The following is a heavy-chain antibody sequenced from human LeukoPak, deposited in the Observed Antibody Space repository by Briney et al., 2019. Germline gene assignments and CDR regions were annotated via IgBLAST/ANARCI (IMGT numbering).Heavy chain of an antibody. CDR2: ISSSGSTI. D-gene: IGHD3-10*01. Sequence: PEGSLRLSCAASGFTFSSYEMNWVRQAPGKGLEWVSYISSSGSTIYYADSVKGRFTISRDNAKNSLYLQMNSLRAEDTAAYYCARDAVRGDELLNWFDPWGQGTLVTVSS. J-gene: IGHJ5*02. CDR1: GFTFSSYE. V-gene: IGHV3-48*03. CDR3: ARDAVRGDELLNWFDP.